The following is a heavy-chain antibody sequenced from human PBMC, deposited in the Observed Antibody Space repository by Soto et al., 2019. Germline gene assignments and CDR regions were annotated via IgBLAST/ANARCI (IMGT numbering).Heavy chain of an antibody. CDR3: AKDPQQLIVYFGD. CDR1: EFTFSNYA. CDR2: ISDNGGTT. Sequence: PGGSLRLCCAASEFTFSNYAMSWVRQAPGKGLEWVSSISDNGGTTYYADSVKGRFTISRDNSKNTLYLQMNSLRAEDTAVYYWAKDPQQLIVYFGDWGQGTQVTVSS. J-gene: IGHJ4*02. V-gene: IGHV3-23*01. D-gene: IGHD6-13*01.